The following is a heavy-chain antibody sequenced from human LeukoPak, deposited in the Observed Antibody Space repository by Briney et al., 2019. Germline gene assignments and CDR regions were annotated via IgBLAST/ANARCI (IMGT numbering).Heavy chain of an antibody. Sequence: PSETLSLTCTVSGGSISSYYWSWIRQPAGKGLEWIGRIYTSGSTNYNPSLKSRVTMSVDTSKNQFSLKLSSVTAADTAVYCCARDDPDCSGGSCYSVGYYYYYMDVWGKGTTVTVSS. CDR2: IYTSGST. J-gene: IGHJ6*03. CDR3: ARDDPDCSGGSCYSVGYYYYYMDV. CDR1: GGSISSYY. V-gene: IGHV4-4*07. D-gene: IGHD2-15*01.